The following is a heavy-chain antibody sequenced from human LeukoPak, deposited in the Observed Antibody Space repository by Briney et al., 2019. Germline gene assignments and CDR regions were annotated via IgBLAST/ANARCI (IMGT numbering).Heavy chain of an antibody. D-gene: IGHD4-17*01. CDR3: ARGRGTTVTPYYYYGMDG. Sequence: SQTLSLTCTVSGGSISSGGYYWSWIRQHPGKGLEWIGYIYYSGSTYYNPSLKSRVTISVDTSKNQFSLKLSSVTAADTAVYYCARGRGTTVTPYYYYGMDGWGQGTTVTVSS. CDR1: GGSISSGGYY. V-gene: IGHV4-31*03. J-gene: IGHJ6*02. CDR2: IYYSGST.